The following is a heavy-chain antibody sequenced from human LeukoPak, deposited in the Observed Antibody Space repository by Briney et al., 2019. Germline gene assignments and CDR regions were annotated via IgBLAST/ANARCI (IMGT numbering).Heavy chain of an antibody. CDR1: GGSISSSSYY. CDR2: IYYSGST. Sequence: SETLSLTCTFSGGSISSSSYYWGWIRQPPGKGLEWIGSIYYSGSTYYNPSLKSRVTISVDTSKNQFSLKLSSVTAADTAVYYCARELVVAAAGYWGQGTLVTVSS. V-gene: IGHV4-39*01. CDR3: ARELVVAAAGY. J-gene: IGHJ4*02. D-gene: IGHD6-13*01.